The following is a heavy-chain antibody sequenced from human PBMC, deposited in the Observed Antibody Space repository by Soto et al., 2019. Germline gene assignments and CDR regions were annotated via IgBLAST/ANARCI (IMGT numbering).Heavy chain of an antibody. D-gene: IGHD6-6*01. J-gene: IGHJ3*01. CDR3: AHSPRGTGGRDSTSFLNVFDV. CDR2: IYWNDDK. CDR1: GFSLSTSGVG. V-gene: IGHV2-5*01. Sequence: QITLEESGPTLVKPTQTLTLTCTFSGFSLSTSGVGVGWIRQPRGKALEWLALIYWNDDKRFSPSLKSRLAITKDTSKNQVVLSMTNMDPVDTATYYCAHSPRGTGGRDSTSFLNVFDVWGQGTLVTVSS.